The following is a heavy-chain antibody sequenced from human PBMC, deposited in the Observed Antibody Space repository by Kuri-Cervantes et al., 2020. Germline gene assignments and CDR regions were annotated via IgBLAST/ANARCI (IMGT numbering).Heavy chain of an antibody. CDR3: ARLRGECSGGRCYRYYFDY. CDR1: GGSISSYF. D-gene: IGHD2-15*01. V-gene: IGHV4-38-2*02. J-gene: IGHJ4*02. Sequence: SETLSLTCTVSGGSISSYFWGWIRQPPGKGLEWIGSIDHSGSTYYNPSLKSRVTISVDTSKNQFSLKLSSVTAADTAVYYCARLRGECSGGRCYRYYFDYWGQGTLVTVSS. CDR2: IDHSGST.